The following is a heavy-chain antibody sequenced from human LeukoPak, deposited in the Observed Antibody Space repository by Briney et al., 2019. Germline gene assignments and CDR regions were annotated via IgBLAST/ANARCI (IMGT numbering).Heavy chain of an antibody. CDR2: ISAYNGNT. D-gene: IGHD3-22*01. Sequence: GESLKISCKGSGYSFTSYGISWVRQAPGQGLEWMGWISAYNGNTNYAQKLQGRVTMTTDTSTSTAYMELRSLRSDDTAVYYCARDQGSYDSSGYYYGWFDPWGQGTLVTVSS. V-gene: IGHV1-18*01. CDR1: GYSFTSYG. J-gene: IGHJ5*02. CDR3: ARDQGSYDSSGYYYGWFDP.